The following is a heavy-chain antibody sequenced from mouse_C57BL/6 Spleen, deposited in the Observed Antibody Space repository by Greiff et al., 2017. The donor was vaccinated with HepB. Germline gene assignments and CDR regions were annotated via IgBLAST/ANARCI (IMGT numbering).Heavy chain of an antibody. Sequence: DVHLVESGGGLVKPGGSLKLSCAASGFTFSDYGMHWVRQAPEKGLEWVAYISSGSSTIYYADTVKGRFTISRDNAKNTLFLQMTSLRSEDTARYYCARDYYGSSYPDYYAMDYWGQGTAVTVSS. V-gene: IGHV5-17*01. CDR2: ISSGSSTI. CDR1: GFTFSDYG. CDR3: ARDYYGSSYPDYYAMDY. J-gene: IGHJ4*01. D-gene: IGHD1-1*01.